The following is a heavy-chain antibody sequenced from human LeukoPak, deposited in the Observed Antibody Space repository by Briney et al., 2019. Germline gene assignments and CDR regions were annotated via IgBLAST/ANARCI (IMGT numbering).Heavy chain of an antibody. CDR1: GYTFTSYG. Sequence: WASVKVSCKASGYTFTSYGISWVRQAPGQGLEWMGWISAYNGNTNYAQKLQGRVTMTTDTSTSTAYMELRSLRSDDTAVYYCARAGRWGVCVGSTSCYTFDYWGQGTLVTVSS. D-gene: IGHD2-2*02. CDR3: ARAGRWGVCVGSTSCYTFDY. CDR2: ISAYNGNT. V-gene: IGHV1-18*01. J-gene: IGHJ4*02.